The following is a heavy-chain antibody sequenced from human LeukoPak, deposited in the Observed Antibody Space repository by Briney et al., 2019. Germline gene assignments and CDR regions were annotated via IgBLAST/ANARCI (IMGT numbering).Heavy chain of an antibody. D-gene: IGHD1-26*01. CDR1: GYTFTGYY. J-gene: IGHJ4*02. CDR3: ARDGGKVGATGPFDF. CDR2: INPNSGGT. V-gene: IGHV1-2*02. Sequence: AASVKVSCKASGYTFTGYYMHWVRQAPGQGLEWMGWINPNSGGTNYAQKFQGRVTMTRDTSISTAYMELSRLRSDDTAVYYCARDGGKVGATGPFDFWGQGTLVNVPS.